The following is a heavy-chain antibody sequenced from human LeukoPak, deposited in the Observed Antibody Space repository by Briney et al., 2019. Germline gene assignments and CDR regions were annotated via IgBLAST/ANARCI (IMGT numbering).Heavy chain of an antibody. V-gene: IGHV3-23*01. Sequence: PGGSLRLSCVASGFTFSSYAMTWVRQAPGKGLEWVSAISDSGGNTYYADSVKGRFTISRDNSKNTMHLQMNSLRAEDTAVYYCARVEQQLVGYYYYYGMDVWGQGTTVTVSS. CDR3: ARVEQQLVGYYYYYGMDV. CDR1: GFTFSSYA. J-gene: IGHJ6*02. CDR2: ISDSGGNT. D-gene: IGHD6-13*01.